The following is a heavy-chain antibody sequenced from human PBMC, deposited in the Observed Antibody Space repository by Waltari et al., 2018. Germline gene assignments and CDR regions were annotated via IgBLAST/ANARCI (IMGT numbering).Heavy chain of an antibody. J-gene: IGHJ3*02. D-gene: IGHD4-17*01. CDR1: GGSISSSSYY. V-gene: IGHV4-39*01. CDR3: ARGPLYGDYSFSAFDI. Sequence: QLQLQESGPGLVKPSETLSLTCTVSGGSISSSSYYWGWIRQPPGKGLEWIGSIYYSGSTYYNPSLKSRVTISVDTSKNQFSLKLSSVTAADTAVYYCARGPLYGDYSFSAFDIWGQGTMVTVSS. CDR2: IYYSGST.